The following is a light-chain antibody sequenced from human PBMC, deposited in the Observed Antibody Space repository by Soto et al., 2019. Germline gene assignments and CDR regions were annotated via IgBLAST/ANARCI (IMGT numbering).Light chain of an antibody. V-gene: IGKV1-8*01. Sequence: AVRMTQSPSSFSASTGDRVTITCRASQGISSYLAWYQQKPGKAPKLLIYAASTLQSGVPSRFSGSGSGTDFTLTISCLQAEDVAVYYCHQYYTTPRTFGHATKV. J-gene: IGKJ1*01. CDR2: AAS. CDR3: HQYYTTPRT. CDR1: QGISSY.